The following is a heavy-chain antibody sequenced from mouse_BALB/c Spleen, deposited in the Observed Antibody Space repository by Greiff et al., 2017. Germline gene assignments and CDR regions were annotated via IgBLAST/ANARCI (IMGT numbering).Heavy chain of an antibody. CDR2: ISSGSSTI. CDR1: GFTFSSFG. V-gene: IGHV5-17*02. CDR3: ARGDGNYLDY. D-gene: IGHD1-1*01. Sequence: EVMLVESGGGLVQPGGSRKLSCAASGFTFSSFGMHWVRQAPEKGLEWVAYISSGSSTIYYADTVKGRFTISRDNPKNTLFLQMTSLRSEDTAMYYCARGDGNYLDYWGQGTTLTVSS. J-gene: IGHJ2*01.